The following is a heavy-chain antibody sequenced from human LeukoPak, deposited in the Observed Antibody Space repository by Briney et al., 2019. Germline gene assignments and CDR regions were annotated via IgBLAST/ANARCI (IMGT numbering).Heavy chain of an antibody. CDR3: ARDPTDIVVVPDLGMDV. V-gene: IGHV1-3*01. D-gene: IGHD2-2*01. CDR2: INAGNGNT. Sequence: GASVKVSCKASGYTFTSYAMHWVRQAPGQRLEWMGWINAGNGNTKYSQKFQGRVTITRDTSASTAYMELSSLRSEDTAVYYCARDPTDIVVVPDLGMDVWGQGTTVTVSS. CDR1: GYTFTSYA. J-gene: IGHJ6*02.